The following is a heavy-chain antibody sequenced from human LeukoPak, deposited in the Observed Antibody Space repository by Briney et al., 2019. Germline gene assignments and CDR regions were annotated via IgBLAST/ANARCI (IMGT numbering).Heavy chain of an antibody. V-gene: IGHV3-21*01. D-gene: IGHD4-23*01. CDR1: GFTFSSYS. CDR2: IRSSSSYI. J-gene: IGHJ4*02. CDR3: ARGRPHGNDY. Sequence: GGSLRLSCGASGFTFSSYSMNWVRQAPGKGLEWVSFIRSSSSYIYYADSVKGRFTISRDNAKNSLYLQMNSLRVEDTAVYYCARGRPHGNDYWGQGTLVTVSS.